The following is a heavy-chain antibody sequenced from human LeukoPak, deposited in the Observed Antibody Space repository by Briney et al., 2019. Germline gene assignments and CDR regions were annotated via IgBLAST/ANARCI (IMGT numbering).Heavy chain of an antibody. D-gene: IGHD3-3*01. J-gene: IGHJ4*02. CDR1: GGSISSYY. CDR2: IYSSGII. V-gene: IGHV4-4*07. Sequence: SETLSLTCTVSGGSISSYYWSWIRQPAGKAPEWIGRIYSSGIISYNPSLKSRVTMSLDNSKNQLSLKLSYVIAADTAVYYCARDTGKSGYPDYWGQGTLVTVSS. CDR3: ARDTGKSGYPDY.